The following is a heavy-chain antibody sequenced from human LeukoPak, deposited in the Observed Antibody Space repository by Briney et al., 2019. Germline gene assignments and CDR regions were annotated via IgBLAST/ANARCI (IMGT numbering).Heavy chain of an antibody. CDR2: IYSGGNT. CDR3: AKGGGYNGYYYYNYMDV. V-gene: IGHV3-53*01. Sequence: PGGSLRLSCATSGFTVSSSYMSWVRQAPGKGLEWVSLIYSGGNTYYADSVKGRFTISRDNPKNTLYLQMNSLRAEDTAVYYCAKGGGYNGYYYYNYMDVWGKGTTVTVSS. J-gene: IGHJ6*03. D-gene: IGHD5-24*01. CDR1: GFTVSSSY.